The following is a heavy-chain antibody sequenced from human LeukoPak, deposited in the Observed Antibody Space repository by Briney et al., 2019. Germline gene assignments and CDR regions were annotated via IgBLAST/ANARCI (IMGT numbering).Heavy chain of an antibody. CDR1: GGSISSSNW. J-gene: IGHJ3*02. CDR2: IYHSGST. D-gene: IGHD2-15*01. V-gene: IGHV4-4*02. Sequence: PSETLSLTCAVSGGSISSSNWWSWVRQPPGKGLEWIGEIYHSGSTNYNPSLKSRVTISVDTSKNQFSLKLSSVTAADTAVYYCARVIGGGRDAFDIWGQGTVVTVSS. CDR3: ARVIGGGRDAFDI.